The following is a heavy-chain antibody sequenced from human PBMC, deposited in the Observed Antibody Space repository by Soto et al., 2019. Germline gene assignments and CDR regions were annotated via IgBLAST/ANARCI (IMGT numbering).Heavy chain of an antibody. CDR2: IYKSATT. CDR1: GDSISTVDYF. V-gene: IGHV4-30-4*01. Sequence: SETLSLTCSVSGDSISTVDYFWAWIRQPPGQALEYIGYIYKSATTYYNPSFESRVAISLDTSKSQFPLNVTSVTAADTAVYFCARGRYCLTGRCFPNWFDSWGQGTLVTVSS. D-gene: IGHD2-15*01. CDR3: ARGRYCLTGRCFPNWFDS. J-gene: IGHJ5*01.